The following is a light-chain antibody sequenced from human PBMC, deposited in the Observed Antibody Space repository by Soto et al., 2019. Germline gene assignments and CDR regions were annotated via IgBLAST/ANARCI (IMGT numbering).Light chain of an antibody. V-gene: IGKV3-20*01. CDR3: QQYGSSPRT. CDR1: QSVSSSY. CDR2: GAS. J-gene: IGKJ1*01. Sequence: EIVLTHSPGTLALSPCERAALAGSARQSVSSSYLAWYQQKPGQAPTLLIYGASIRAAGIPDRFSGSGSGTDFTLTIRRLEPEDFAVYYCQQYGSSPRTFGQGTKVDIK.